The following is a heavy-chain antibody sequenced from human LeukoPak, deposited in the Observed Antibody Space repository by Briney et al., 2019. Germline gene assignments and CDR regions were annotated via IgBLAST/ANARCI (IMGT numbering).Heavy chain of an antibody. Sequence: GGSLRLSGAASGFTFSSYSMNWVRQAPGKGLEWVSSISSSSSYIYYADSVKGRFTISRDNAKNSLYLQMNSLRAEDTAVYYCAREGSSLLDYWGLGTLVTVSS. CDR1: GFTFSSYS. V-gene: IGHV3-21*01. CDR2: ISSSSSYI. D-gene: IGHD6-13*01. CDR3: AREGSSLLDY. J-gene: IGHJ4*02.